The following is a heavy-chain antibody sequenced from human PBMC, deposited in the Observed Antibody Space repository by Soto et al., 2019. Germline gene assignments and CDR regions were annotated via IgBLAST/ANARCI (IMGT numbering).Heavy chain of an antibody. D-gene: IGHD3-10*01. CDR1: GFAFGSYA. Sequence: QVQLVESGGGVVQPGRSLRLSCVASGFAFGSYAMHWVRQAPGKGLEWVTVISHDGSRKYNADAVKRRFTISRDNSENTLYLQMNSLRADDTAMYYCARDVGYYGSVSFDYWGQGTLVTVSS. CDR3: ARDVGYYGSVSFDY. CDR2: ISHDGSRK. J-gene: IGHJ4*02. V-gene: IGHV3-30*04.